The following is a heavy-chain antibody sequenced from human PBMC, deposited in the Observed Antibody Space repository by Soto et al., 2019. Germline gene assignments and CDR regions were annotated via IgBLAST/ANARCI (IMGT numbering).Heavy chain of an antibody. V-gene: IGHV3-23*01. CDR2: ISGSGGST. CDR3: AKAPAGSSWYAIYFDY. CDR1: GFTFSSYA. D-gene: IGHD6-13*01. J-gene: IGHJ4*02. Sequence: GGSLRLSCAASGFTFSSYAMSWVRQAPGKGLEWVSAISGSGGSTYYADSVKGRFTISRDNSKNTLYLQMNGLRAEDTAVYYCAKAPAGSSWYAIYFDYWGQGTLVTVS.